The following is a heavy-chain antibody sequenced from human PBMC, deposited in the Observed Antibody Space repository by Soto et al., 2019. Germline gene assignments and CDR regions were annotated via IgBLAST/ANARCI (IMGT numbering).Heavy chain of an antibody. CDR2: IYYSGST. V-gene: IGHV4-59*01. D-gene: IGHD4-4*01. CDR3: ARARVTEGYYYGMDV. CDR1: GGSISSYY. J-gene: IGHJ6*02. Sequence: SETLSLTCTVSGGSISSYYWSWIRQPPGKGLEWIGYIYYSGSTNHNPSLKSRVTISVDTSKNQFSLKLSSVTAADTAVYYCARARVTEGYYYGMDVWGQGTTVTVSS.